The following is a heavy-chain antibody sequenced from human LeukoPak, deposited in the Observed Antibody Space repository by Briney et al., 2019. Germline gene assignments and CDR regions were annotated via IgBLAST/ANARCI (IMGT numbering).Heavy chain of an antibody. Sequence: ASVKVSCKASGYTFTSYYMHWVRQAPGQGLEWMGLINPSGGSTSYAQKFQGRVTMTRDTSTSTVYMELSSLRSEDTAVYYCAGQSVLRFLEWLHDYGMDVWGQETTVTVSS. CDR3: AGQSVLRFLEWLHDYGMDV. D-gene: IGHD3-3*01. V-gene: IGHV1-46*01. CDR2: INPSGGST. CDR1: GYTFTSYY. J-gene: IGHJ6*02.